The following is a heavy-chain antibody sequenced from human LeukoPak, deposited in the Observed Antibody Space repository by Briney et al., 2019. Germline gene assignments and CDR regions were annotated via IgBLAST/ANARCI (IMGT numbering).Heavy chain of an antibody. D-gene: IGHD2-15*01. CDR3: ARVVAAYFDY. V-gene: IGHV3-21*01. CDR1: GFTFSSYS. CDR2: ISSSSSYI. J-gene: IGHJ4*02. Sequence: GGSLRLSCAASGFTFSSYSMNWVRQAPGKGLEWVSSISSSSSYIYYADSVKGRFTISRDNAKNSLYLQMNSPRAEDTAVYYCARVVAAYFDYWGQGTLVTVSS.